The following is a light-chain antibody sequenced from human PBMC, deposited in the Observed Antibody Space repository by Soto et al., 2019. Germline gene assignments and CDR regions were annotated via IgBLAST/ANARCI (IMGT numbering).Light chain of an antibody. J-gene: IGKJ2*01. CDR2: GAS. CDR3: QQYGSSPYT. CDR1: QSVSSSY. Sequence: EIVLTQSPGTLSLSPGERATLSCRASQSVSSSYLAWYQQKPGQAPRLLIYGASSRATGLPDRFSGSGAGTEFILTISRLEPEDFAVYYCQQYGSSPYTFGQGTKLEIK. V-gene: IGKV3-20*01.